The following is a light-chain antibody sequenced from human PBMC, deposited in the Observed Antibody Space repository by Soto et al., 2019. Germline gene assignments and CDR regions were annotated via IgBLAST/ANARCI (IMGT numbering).Light chain of an antibody. CDR2: GAS. Sequence: EIVMTQSPVTLSVSPGERATLSCRASQSVSSNLAWYQQKPGQAPRLIIYGASTRDTGVPTRFIGSGSGKEFTLTINSLQSEDFAVYYCQHYNSWPPWTFGQGTKVEIK. J-gene: IGKJ1*01. CDR3: QHYNSWPPWT. CDR1: QSVSSN. V-gene: IGKV3-15*01.